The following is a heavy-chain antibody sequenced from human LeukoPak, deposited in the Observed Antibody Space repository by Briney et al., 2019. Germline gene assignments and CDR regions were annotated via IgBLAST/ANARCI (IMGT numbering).Heavy chain of an antibody. CDR1: GYTFTAYY. D-gene: IGHD2-15*01. CDR2: INPNSGGT. CDR3: ARGGWWEQKALDDS. J-gene: IGHJ4*02. V-gene: IGHV1-2*02. Sequence: GASVKVSCKASGYTFTAYYLHWVRQAPGQGLEWMGWINPNSGGTNYAQKFEGRVTMTRDTSISTAHMELSRLTSDDTAVYYCARGGWWEQKALDDSWGQGTLVTVSS.